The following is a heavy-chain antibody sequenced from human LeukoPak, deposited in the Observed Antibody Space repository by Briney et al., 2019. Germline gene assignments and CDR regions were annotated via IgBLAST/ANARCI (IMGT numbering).Heavy chain of an antibody. J-gene: IGHJ4*02. D-gene: IGHD2-2*01. Sequence: GGSLRLSCAASGFTFSSYGMHWVRQAPGKGLEWVAVISYDGSNKYYADSVKGRFTISRDNSKNTLYLQMNSLRAEDTAVYYCAKGVDDYWGQGTLVTVSS. V-gene: IGHV3-30*18. CDR2: ISYDGSNK. CDR3: AKGVDDY. CDR1: GFTFSSYG.